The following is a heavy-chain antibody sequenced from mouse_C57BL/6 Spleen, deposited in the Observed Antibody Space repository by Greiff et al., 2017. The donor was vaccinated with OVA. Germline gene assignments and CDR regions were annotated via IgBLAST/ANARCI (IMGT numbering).Heavy chain of an antibody. D-gene: IGHD2-3*01. V-gene: IGHV5-17*01. CDR2: ISSGSSTI. CDR3: ARDGYYPYAMDY. Sequence: EVKLVESGGGLVKPGGSLKLSCAASGFTFSDYGMQWVRQAPEKGLEWVAYISSGSSTIYYADTVKGRFTISRDNAKNTLFLQMTSLRSEDTAMYYCARDGYYPYAMDYWGQGTSVTVSS. J-gene: IGHJ4*01. CDR1: GFTFSDYG.